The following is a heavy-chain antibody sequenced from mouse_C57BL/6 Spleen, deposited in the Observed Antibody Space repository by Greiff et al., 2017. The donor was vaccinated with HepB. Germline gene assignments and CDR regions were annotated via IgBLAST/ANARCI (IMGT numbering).Heavy chain of an antibody. Sequence: QVQLQQSGAELARPGASVKLSCKASGYTFTSYGISWVKQRTGQGLEWIGEIYPRSGNTYYNEKFKGKATLTADKSSSTAYMELRSLTSEDSAVYFCAREGDDYDTFAYWGQGTLVTVSA. J-gene: IGHJ3*01. CDR2: IYPRSGNT. CDR3: AREGDDYDTFAY. D-gene: IGHD2-4*01. V-gene: IGHV1-81*01. CDR1: GYTFTSYG.